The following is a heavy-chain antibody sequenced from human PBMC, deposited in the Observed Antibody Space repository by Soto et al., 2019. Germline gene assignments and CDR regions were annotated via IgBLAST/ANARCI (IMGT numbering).Heavy chain of an antibody. V-gene: IGHV1-18*01. D-gene: IGHD2-2*01. CDR2: ISAYNGNT. J-gene: IGHJ4*02. Sequence: ASVKVSCKASGYTFTSYGISWVRQAPGQGLEWMGWISAYNGNTNYAQKLQGRVTMTTDTYTSTAYMELRSLRSDDTAVYYCARDIVVVPAALYFDYWGQGTLVTVSS. CDR1: GYTFTSYG. CDR3: ARDIVVVPAALYFDY.